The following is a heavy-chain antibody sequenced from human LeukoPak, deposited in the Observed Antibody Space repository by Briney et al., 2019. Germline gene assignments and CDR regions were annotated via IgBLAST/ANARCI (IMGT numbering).Heavy chain of an antibody. D-gene: IGHD6-19*01. V-gene: IGHV1-18*01. Sequence: EASVKVSCKASGYTFTSYGISWVRQAPGQGLEWIGWISAYNGNTNYAQRLQGRVTMTTDTSTTTAYMELRSLRSDDTAVYYCARVRGRRIAVADIYNSYYFDYWGQGTLVTVSS. CDR2: ISAYNGNT. CDR3: ARVRGRRIAVADIYNSYYFDY. J-gene: IGHJ4*02. CDR1: GYTFTSYG.